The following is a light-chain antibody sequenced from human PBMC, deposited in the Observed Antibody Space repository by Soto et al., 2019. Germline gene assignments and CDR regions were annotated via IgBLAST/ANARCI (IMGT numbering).Light chain of an antibody. V-gene: IGLV2-8*01. Sequence: QSVLTQPPSASGSPGQSVTISCTGTSSDVGGYNYVSWYQQHPGKAPKLMIFEVNKRPSGVPDRFSASKSGNTASLTVSGLQAEDEADYYCSPHAGSRGVVIGGGTKVTVL. CDR3: SPHAGSRGVV. CDR1: SSDVGGYNY. CDR2: EVN. J-gene: IGLJ2*01.